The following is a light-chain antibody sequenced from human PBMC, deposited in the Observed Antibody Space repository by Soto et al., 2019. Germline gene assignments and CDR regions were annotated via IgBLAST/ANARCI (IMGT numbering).Light chain of an antibody. CDR2: DVS. J-gene: IGLJ1*01. CDR1: SSDVGGYNY. V-gene: IGLV2-14*03. Sequence: QSVLTQPASVSGSPGQSITIPCTGTSSDVGGYNYVSWYQQHPGKAPKLIIYDVSKRPSGVSNRFSGSKSGNTASLTISGLQAEDEADYYCCSYAGSYTFFGTGTKVTVL. CDR3: CSYAGSYTF.